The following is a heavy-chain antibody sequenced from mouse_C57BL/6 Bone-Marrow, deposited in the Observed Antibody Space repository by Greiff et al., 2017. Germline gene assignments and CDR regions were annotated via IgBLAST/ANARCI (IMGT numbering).Heavy chain of an antibody. CDR1: GFSLTSYG. CDR3: ARPSYAMDY. Sequence: QVHVKQSGPGLVQPSQSLSITCTVSGFSLTSYGVHWVRQSPGKGLEWLGVIWSGGSTDYNAAFISRLSISKDNSKSQVFFKMNSLKADDTAIYYCARPSYAMDYWGQGTSVTVSS. J-gene: IGHJ4*01. V-gene: IGHV2-2*01. CDR2: IWSGGST.